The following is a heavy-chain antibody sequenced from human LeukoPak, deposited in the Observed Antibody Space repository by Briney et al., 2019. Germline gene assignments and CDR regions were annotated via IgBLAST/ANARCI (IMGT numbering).Heavy chain of an antibody. CDR2: IYYSGST. D-gene: IGHD4-17*01. J-gene: IGHJ6*02. Sequence: PSETLSLTCTVSGGSISSGDYYWSWIRQPPGKGLEWIGYIYYSGSTYYNPSLKSRVTISVDTSKNQFSLKLSSVTAADTAVYYCARDEITVTTGYYYGMDVWGQGTTVTVSS. V-gene: IGHV4-30-4*01. CDR3: ARDEITVTTGYYYGMDV. CDR1: GGSISSGDYY.